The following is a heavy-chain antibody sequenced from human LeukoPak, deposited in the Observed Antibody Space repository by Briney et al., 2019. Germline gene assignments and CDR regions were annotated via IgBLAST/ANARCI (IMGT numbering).Heavy chain of an antibody. J-gene: IGHJ3*02. V-gene: IGHV4-59*01. CDR3: ARDLGQQWLAPDAFDI. CDR1: GGSISSYY. Sequence: SETLSLTCTVSGGSISSYYWSWIRQPPGKGLEWIGYIYYSGSTNYNPSLKSRVTISVDTSKNQFSLKLSSVTAADTAVYYCARDLGQQWLAPDAFDIWGQGTMVTVSS. CDR2: IYYSGST. D-gene: IGHD6-19*01.